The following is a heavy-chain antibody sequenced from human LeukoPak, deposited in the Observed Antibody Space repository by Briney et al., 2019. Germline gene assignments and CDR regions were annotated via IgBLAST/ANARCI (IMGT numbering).Heavy chain of an antibody. CDR2: ISGSGGST. V-gene: IGHV3-23*01. J-gene: IGHJ4*02. CDR1: GFTFSSYA. CDR3: AKSIRIAARPRGFDY. D-gene: IGHD6-6*01. Sequence: GGSLRLSCAASGFTFSSYAMSWFRQAPGKGLEWVSAISGSGGSTYYADSVKGRFTISRDNSKNTLYLQMNSLRAEDTAVYYCAKSIRIAARPRGFDYWGQGTLVTVSS.